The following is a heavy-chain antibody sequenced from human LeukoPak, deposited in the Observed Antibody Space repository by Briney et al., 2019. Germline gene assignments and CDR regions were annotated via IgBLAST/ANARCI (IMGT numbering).Heavy chain of an antibody. J-gene: IGHJ3*02. Sequence: GGSLRLSCAASGFTFNTYTMNWVRQAPGKGLEWVSSISSSSVYIYYADSVKGRFTISRDNAKNSLYLQMNSLRAEDTAVYYCARDRGSAYYYDSSGYFDIWGQGTMVTVSS. V-gene: IGHV3-21*04. CDR2: ISSSSVYI. D-gene: IGHD3-22*01. CDR3: ARDRGSAYYYDSSGYFDI. CDR1: GFTFNTYT.